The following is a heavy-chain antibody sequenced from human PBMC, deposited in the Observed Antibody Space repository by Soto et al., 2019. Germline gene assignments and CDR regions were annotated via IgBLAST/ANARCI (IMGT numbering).Heavy chain of an antibody. CDR2: SRNKGNSYAT. V-gene: IGHV3-72*01. D-gene: IGHD5-18*01. CDR1: GFTLSDHY. Sequence: EVQLVESGGGLVQPGGSLRLSCEGSGFTLSDHYMDWVRQAPGKGLEWVGRSRNKGNSYATEYAASVKGRFTISRDDSRNSLYLQMNSLKTEDTARYYCASYFGYIYGLWGQGTLVTVSS. CDR3: ASYFGYIYGL. J-gene: IGHJ4*02.